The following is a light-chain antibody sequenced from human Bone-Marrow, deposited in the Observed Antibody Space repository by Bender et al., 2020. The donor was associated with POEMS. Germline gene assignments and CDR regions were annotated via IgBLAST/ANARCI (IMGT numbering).Light chain of an antibody. CDR1: IGGNA. Sequence: IGGNAVNWWQQLPGTAPKLLIYGNDQRPSGVPDRFSGSKSGTSACLAISGLQSEDEADYFCSAWDGILNGWVFGGGTELTVL. J-gene: IGLJ3*02. V-gene: IGLV1-44*01. CDR3: SAWDGILNGWV. CDR2: GND.